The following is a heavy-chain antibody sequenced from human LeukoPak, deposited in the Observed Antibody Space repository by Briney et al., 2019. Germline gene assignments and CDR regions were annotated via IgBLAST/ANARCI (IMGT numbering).Heavy chain of an antibody. CDR2: MNTKSGGT. J-gene: IGHJ6*03. Sequence: ASVKLSCKASGYTFTGYYVHWVRQAPGQGLEWMGWMNTKSGGTNYAQKFDARVTMNRDTSNSTAYMELSSLRSEDTAVYYCARVTRPTYYYYYFMDVWGKGTTVTVSS. V-gene: IGHV1-2*02. CDR3: ARVTRPTYYYYYFMDV. CDR1: GYTFTGYY.